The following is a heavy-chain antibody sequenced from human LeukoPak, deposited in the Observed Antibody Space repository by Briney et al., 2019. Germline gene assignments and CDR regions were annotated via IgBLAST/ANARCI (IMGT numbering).Heavy chain of an antibody. D-gene: IGHD4-17*01. CDR3: AARDTTVTSPDY. V-gene: IGHV4-59*04. J-gene: IGHJ4*02. CDR1: GGSISGYY. Sequence: SETLSLTCTVSGGSISGYYWTWIRQPPGKALESIGHIHYSGSTYYTPSLQSRVTMSVDTSNNQLSLKLSSVTAADTAVYYCAARDTTVTSPDYWGQGTLVTVSS. CDR2: IHYSGST.